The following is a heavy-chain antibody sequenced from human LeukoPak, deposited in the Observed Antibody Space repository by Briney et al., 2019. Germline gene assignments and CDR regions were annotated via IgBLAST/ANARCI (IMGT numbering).Heavy chain of an antibody. CDR2: ISGYGGST. CDR3: AKGDHGDQDYYYAMDV. J-gene: IGHJ6*02. CDR1: GFTFSSYS. D-gene: IGHD4-17*01. Sequence: GGSLRLSCAASGFTFSSYSMSWVRQAPGKGLEWVSSISGYGGSTHYADSVKGRFTISRDNSKNTLYLQMNSLRAEDTAVYYCAKGDHGDQDYYYAMDVWGQGTTVTVSS. V-gene: IGHV3-23*01.